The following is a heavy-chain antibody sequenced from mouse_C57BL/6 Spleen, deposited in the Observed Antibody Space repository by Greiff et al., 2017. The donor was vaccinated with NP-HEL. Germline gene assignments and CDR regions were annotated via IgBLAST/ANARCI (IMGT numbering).Heavy chain of an antibody. J-gene: IGHJ4*01. Sequence: VQLQQSGAELVKPGASVKMSCKASGYTFTSYWITWVKQRPGQGLEWIGDIYPGSGSTNYNEKFKSKATLTVDTSSSTAYMQLSSLTSEDSAVYYCARRGSSPYAMDYWGQGTSVTVSS. CDR1: GYTFTSYW. D-gene: IGHD1-1*01. CDR3: ARRGSSPYAMDY. CDR2: IYPGSGST. V-gene: IGHV1-55*01.